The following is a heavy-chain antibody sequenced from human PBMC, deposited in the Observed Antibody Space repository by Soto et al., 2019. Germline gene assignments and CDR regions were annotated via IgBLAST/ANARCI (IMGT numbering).Heavy chain of an antibody. CDR2: IIPIFGTA. J-gene: IGHJ5*02. V-gene: IGHV1-69*01. CDR3: AVTKRKSYCSSTSCYMVLGWFDP. CDR1: GGTFSSYA. D-gene: IGHD2-2*01. Sequence: VKVSCKASGGTFSSYAISWVRQAPGQGLEWMGGIIPIFGTANYAQKFQGRVTITADESTSTAYMELSSLRSEDTAVYYCAVTKRKSYCSSTSCYMVLGWFDPWGQGTLVTVSS.